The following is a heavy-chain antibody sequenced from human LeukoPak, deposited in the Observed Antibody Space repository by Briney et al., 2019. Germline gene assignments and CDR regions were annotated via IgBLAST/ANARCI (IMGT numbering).Heavy chain of an antibody. J-gene: IGHJ3*02. D-gene: IGHD3-3*01. V-gene: IGHV3-7*01. CDR1: GFTFSSYW. Sequence: GGSLRLSCAASGFTFSSYWMSWVRLAPGKGLEWVANIKQDGSAKFYVESVKGRFTISRDNAKKSLYLQMDSLRAEDTAVYYCARDGDFWSAQGAFDIWGQGTMVTVSS. CDR2: IKQDGSAK. CDR3: ARDGDFWSAQGAFDI.